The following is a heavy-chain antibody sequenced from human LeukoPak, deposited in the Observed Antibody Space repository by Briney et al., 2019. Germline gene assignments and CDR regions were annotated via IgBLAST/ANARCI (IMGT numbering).Heavy chain of an antibody. CDR2: IYHSGST. CDR1: GGSISSYY. V-gene: IGHV4-38-2*02. J-gene: IGHJ4*02. Sequence: SETLSLTCTVSGGSISSYYWSWIRQPPGKGLEWIGSIYHSGSTYYNPSLKSRVTISVDTSKNQFSLKLSSVTTADTAVYYCARDFRPYYYDSSGYYYYFDYWGQGTLVTVSS. CDR3: ARDFRPYYYDSSGYYYYFDY. D-gene: IGHD3-22*01.